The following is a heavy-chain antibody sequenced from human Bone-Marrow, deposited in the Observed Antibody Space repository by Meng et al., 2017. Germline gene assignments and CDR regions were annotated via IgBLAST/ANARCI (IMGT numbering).Heavy chain of an antibody. CDR2: INHSGST. V-gene: IGHV4-34*01. CDR3: ARGSWLQLWLQDY. D-gene: IGHD5-18*01. J-gene: IGHJ4*02. Sequence: LTLSRAGRLTLCVALSHAIAVNVWSFSCYYRSWSRQPPGKGLGWIGEINHSGSTNYNPSLKSRVTISVDTSKNQFSLKLSSVSAADTAVYYCARGSWLQLWLQDYWGQGTLVTVSS. CDR1: VWSFSCYY.